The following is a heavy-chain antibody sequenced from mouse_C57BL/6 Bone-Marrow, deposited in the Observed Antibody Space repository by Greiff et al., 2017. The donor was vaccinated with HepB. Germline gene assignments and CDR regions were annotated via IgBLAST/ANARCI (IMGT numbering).Heavy chain of an antibody. CDR2: IYPGSGST. V-gene: IGHV1-55*01. CDR3: AKLGGDYFDY. CDR1: GYTFTSYW. Sequence: QVHVKQPGAELVKPGASVKMSCKASGYTFTSYWITWVKQRPGQGLEWIGDIYPGSGSTNYNEKFKSKATLTVDTSSSTAYMQLSSLTSEDSAVYYCAKLGGDYFDYWGQGTTLTVSS. J-gene: IGHJ2*01. D-gene: IGHD4-1*01.